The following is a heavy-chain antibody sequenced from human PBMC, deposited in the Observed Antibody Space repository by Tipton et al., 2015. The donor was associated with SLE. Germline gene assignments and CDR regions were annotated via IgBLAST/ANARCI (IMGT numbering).Heavy chain of an antibody. J-gene: IGHJ4*02. CDR2: IYYSGKT. CDR3: ARQSDTTMVAYFDS. D-gene: IGHD5-18*01. CDR1: GVSMSTHY. V-gene: IGHV4-59*11. Sequence: TLSLTCTVSGVSMSTHYWTWIRQPPGKGLEWIGYIYYSGKTDYNPSLKSRVTISVDTSKNQFSLKLSSVTAADTAVYYCARQSDTTMVAYFDSWGQGTVVTVSS.